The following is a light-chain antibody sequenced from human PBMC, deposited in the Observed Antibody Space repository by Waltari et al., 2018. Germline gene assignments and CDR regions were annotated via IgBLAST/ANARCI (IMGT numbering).Light chain of an antibody. V-gene: IGKV3-20*01. Sequence: SCRASQNVGTYLAGYQQKPGQAPRLLIYHASSRATGIPDRFSGSGSGTDFSLTISRLEPEDFAVYYCQNHERLPAMFGQGTNVEIK. CDR3: QNHERLPAM. CDR1: QNVGTY. J-gene: IGKJ1*01. CDR2: HAS.